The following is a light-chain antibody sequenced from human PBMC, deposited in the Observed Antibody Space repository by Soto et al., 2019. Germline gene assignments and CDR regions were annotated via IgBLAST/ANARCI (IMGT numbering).Light chain of an antibody. CDR2: EVS. V-gene: IGLV2-14*01. Sequence: QSALTQPASVSGSPGQSITISCIGTSSDVGGNNYVSWYQQYPGKAPKLMIYEVSNRPSGVSNRFSGSKSGNTASLTISGLQAEDEADYYCSSYTSSNTVVFGGGTKLTVL. CDR3: SSYTSSNTVV. CDR1: SSDVGGNNY. J-gene: IGLJ2*01.